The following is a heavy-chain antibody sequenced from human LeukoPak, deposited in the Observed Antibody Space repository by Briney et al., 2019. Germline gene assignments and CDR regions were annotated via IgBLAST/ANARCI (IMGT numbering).Heavy chain of an antibody. CDR2: ISSSGNSI. Sequence: PGGSLSLSCTASGFTFSGYEMNWVRQAPGKGLEWVSYISSSGNSIYYADSVKGRFTISRDNAKNSLYLQMNSLRAEDMAAYYCARGRFGSCWGQGTLVTVSS. D-gene: IGHD6-13*01. CDR1: GFTFSGYE. J-gene: IGHJ1*01. V-gene: IGHV3-48*03. CDR3: ARGRFGSC.